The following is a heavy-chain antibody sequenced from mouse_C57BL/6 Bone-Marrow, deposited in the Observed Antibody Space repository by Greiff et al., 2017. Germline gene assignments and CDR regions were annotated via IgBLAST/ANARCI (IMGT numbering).Heavy chain of an antibody. CDR3: ALYYYGSSRFFDY. D-gene: IGHD1-1*01. V-gene: IGHV1-74*01. CDR2: IHPSDSDT. Sequence: QVQLQQPGAELVKPGASVKVSCKASGYTFTSYWMHWVKQRPGQGLEWIGRIHPSDSDTNYNQKFKGKATLTVDKSSSTAYMQLRSLTSEDSAVYYVALYYYGSSRFFDYWGQGTTLTVSS. J-gene: IGHJ2*01. CDR1: GYTFTSYW.